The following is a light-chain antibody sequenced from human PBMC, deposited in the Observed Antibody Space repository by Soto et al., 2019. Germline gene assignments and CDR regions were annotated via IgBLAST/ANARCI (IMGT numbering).Light chain of an antibody. V-gene: IGKV1-5*03. CDR3: QQYYDFRT. J-gene: IGKJ1*01. CDR2: KAS. CDR1: QNIYTW. Sequence: DIQMTQSPSTLSASVGDRVTITFRTSQNIYTWLAWYQQKPRKAPKVLIFKASNLETGGPSRFSGNGSGTEFSLTISSLQPDDFATDYCQQYYDFRTFGQGTKVEIK.